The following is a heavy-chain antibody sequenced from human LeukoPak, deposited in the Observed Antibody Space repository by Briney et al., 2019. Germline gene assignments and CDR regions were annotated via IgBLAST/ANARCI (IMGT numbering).Heavy chain of an antibody. CDR3: ARTRSGSHLQIFDY. CDR1: GGTFRRYA. J-gene: IGHJ4*02. D-gene: IGHD1-26*01. CDR2: IIPMFGTA. V-gene: IGHV1-69*05. Sequence: ASVKVSCKASGGTFRRYAINWVRPAPGQGLEWMGGIIPMFGTANYAQKFQGRVTITTDESTSTAYMELSSLRSEDTAVYYCARTRSGSHLQIFDYWGQGTLVTVSS.